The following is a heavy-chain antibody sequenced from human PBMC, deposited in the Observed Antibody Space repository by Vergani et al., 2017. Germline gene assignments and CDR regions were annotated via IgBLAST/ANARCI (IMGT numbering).Heavy chain of an antibody. CDR1: GLTLTDFA. V-gene: IGHV3-30-3*01. J-gene: IGHJ5*02. CDR3: AKDSKFQILSGDNWFDP. D-gene: IGHD3-10*02. Sequence: QVQLVESGGGVVQPGRSLRLSCAASGLTLTDFAVHWVRQPPGKGLEWGATMSYAETTKYYAESVKGRLTVSRDISKNTVYLQMDSLRPEDTAVYYCAKDSKFQILSGDNWFDPWGQGTLVTVSS. CDR2: MSYAETTK.